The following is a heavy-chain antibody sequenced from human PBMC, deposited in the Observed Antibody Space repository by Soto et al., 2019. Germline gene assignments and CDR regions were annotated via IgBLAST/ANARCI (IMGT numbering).Heavy chain of an antibody. V-gene: IGHV1-18*01. Sequence: QVHLVQSGAEVKTPGASVKVSCKGSGYGFTTYGITWVRQAPGQGLEWMAWISAHNGNTNYAQKLQGRVTVTRDTSTSAAYMELRRLRSDDTAVYYCARGRYGDYWGEGALVTVSS. J-gene: IGHJ4*02. D-gene: IGHD1-1*01. CDR2: ISAHNGNT. CDR1: GYGFTTYG. CDR3: ARGRYGDY.